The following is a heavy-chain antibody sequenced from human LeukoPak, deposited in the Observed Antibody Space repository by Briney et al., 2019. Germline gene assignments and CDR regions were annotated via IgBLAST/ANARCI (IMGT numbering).Heavy chain of an antibody. CDR3: ARAVISIFDN. J-gene: IGHJ4*02. D-gene: IGHD3-3*02. CDR1: GFTLGSYT. V-gene: IGHV3-48*01. Sequence: GGSLRLSCAASGFTLGSYTMNWVRQAPGKGLEWVSYISSSSSTIQYADSVKGRFTISRDNAENSLYLQMNSLGVEDTAVYYCARAVISIFDNWGQGTLVTISS. CDR2: ISSSSSTI.